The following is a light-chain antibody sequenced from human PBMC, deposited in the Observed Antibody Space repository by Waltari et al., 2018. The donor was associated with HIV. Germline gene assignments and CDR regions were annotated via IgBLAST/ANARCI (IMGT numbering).Light chain of an antibody. CDR2: DDR. CDR3: QVWDTISDHRV. Sequence: SSVLTQPPSVSVAPGQTARLTCGGDNIGSKTVHWYQQKPGQAPLVVVYDDRDRTSGIPGRFSGSNSGNTATLTINRVEAGDEADYYCQVWDTISDHRVFGGGTKLTVL. J-gene: IGLJ2*01. CDR1: NIGSKT. V-gene: IGLV3-21*02.